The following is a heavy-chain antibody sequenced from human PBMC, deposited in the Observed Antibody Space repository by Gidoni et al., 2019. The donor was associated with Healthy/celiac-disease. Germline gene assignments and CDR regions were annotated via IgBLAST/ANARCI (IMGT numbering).Heavy chain of an antibody. CDR3: AREQVVVVAATPEWYFDY. CDR2: IYYSGST. V-gene: IGHV4-39*01. D-gene: IGHD2-15*01. J-gene: IGHJ4*02. Sequence: QLQLQESGPGLVKPSETLSLTCTVSGGSISSSSYYWGWIRQHPGKGLEWIGSIYYSGSTYYNPSLKSRVTISVDTSKNQFSLKLSSVTAADTAVYYCAREQVVVVAATPEWYFDYWGQGTLVTVSS. CDR1: GGSISSSSYY.